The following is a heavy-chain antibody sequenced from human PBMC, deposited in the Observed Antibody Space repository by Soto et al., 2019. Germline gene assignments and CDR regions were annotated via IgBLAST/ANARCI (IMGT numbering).Heavy chain of an antibody. CDR3: ARDRGSGWHYYYYGMDV. Sequence: LRLSCAASGFTVSSNYMSWVRQAPGKGLEWVSVIYSGGSTYYADSVKGRFTISRDNSKNTLYLQMNSLRAEDTAVYYCARDRGSGWHYYYYGMDVWGQGTTVTVSS. V-gene: IGHV3-53*01. CDR1: GFTVSSNY. CDR2: IYSGGST. D-gene: IGHD6-19*01. J-gene: IGHJ6*02.